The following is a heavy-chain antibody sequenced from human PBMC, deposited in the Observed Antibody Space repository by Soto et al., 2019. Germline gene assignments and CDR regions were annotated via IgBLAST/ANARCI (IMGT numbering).Heavy chain of an antibody. V-gene: IGHV3-64*02. Sequence: EVQLVESGEGLVQLGGSLRLSCAASGFTFSSYAMHWVRQAPGKGLEYVSAISSNGGSTYYADSVKGRFTISRDNSKNTLYLQMGSLRAEDMAVYYCARYGYSYGGGLDYWGQGTLVTVSS. CDR3: ARYGYSYGGGLDY. CDR1: GFTFSSYA. D-gene: IGHD5-18*01. J-gene: IGHJ4*02. CDR2: ISSNGGST.